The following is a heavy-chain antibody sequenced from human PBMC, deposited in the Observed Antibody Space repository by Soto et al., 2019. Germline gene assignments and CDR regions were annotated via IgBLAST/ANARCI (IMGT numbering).Heavy chain of an antibody. CDR1: GGTFSSYA. CDR2: IIPIFGTA. CDR3: ASHSSLRGYCISTSCYGYYYGMDV. D-gene: IGHD2-2*01. V-gene: IGHV1-69*12. J-gene: IGHJ6*02. Sequence: QVQLVQSGAAVKKPGSSVKVSCKASGGTFSSYAISWVRQAPGQGLEWMGGIIPIFGTADYAQKFQGRVTITADESTSTAYMELSSLRSEDTAVYYCASHSSLRGYCISTSCYGYYYGMDVWDQGTTVTVSS.